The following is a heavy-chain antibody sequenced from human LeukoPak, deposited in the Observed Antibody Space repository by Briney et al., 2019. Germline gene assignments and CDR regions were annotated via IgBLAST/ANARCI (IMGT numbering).Heavy chain of an antibody. CDR3: ASQTYYYDSSGSNAFDI. CDR1: GGSISSYY. V-gene: IGHV4-4*07. CDR2: IQSSGST. Sequence: SETLSLTCTVSGGSISSYYWSWIRQPAGRGLEWIGRIQSSGSTNYNPSLKSRVTMSVDTSKNQFSLKLSSVAAADTAVYYCASQTYYYDSSGSNAFDIWGQGTMVTVSS. J-gene: IGHJ3*02. D-gene: IGHD3-22*01.